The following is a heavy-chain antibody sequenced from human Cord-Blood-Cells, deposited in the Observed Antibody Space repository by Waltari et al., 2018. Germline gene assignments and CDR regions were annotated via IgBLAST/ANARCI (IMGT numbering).Heavy chain of an antibody. Sequence: EVQLLESGGGLVQPGGSLRLSCAASGFTFSSSAMSWVRPAPGKGLEWVSAISGSGGSTYYADSVKGRFTISRDNSKNTLYLQMNSLRAEDTAVYYCAITVRGIGFGYFDYWGQGTLVTVSS. V-gene: IGHV3-23*01. CDR3: AITVRGIGFGYFDY. CDR2: ISGSGGST. D-gene: IGHD3-16*01. CDR1: GFTFSSSA. J-gene: IGHJ4*02.